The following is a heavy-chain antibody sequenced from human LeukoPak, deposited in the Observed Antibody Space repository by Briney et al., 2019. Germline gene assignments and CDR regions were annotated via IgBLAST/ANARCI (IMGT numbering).Heavy chain of an antibody. V-gene: IGHV4-61*02. CDR1: GGSISSGSYY. CDR3: VYYMDV. CDR2: IYTSGST. Sequence: PSETLSLTCTVSGGSISSGSYYWSWIRQPAGKGLEWIGRIYTSGSTNYNPSLKSRVTISVDTSKNQFSLKLSSVTAADTAVYYCVYYMDVWGKGTKVTVSS. J-gene: IGHJ6*03.